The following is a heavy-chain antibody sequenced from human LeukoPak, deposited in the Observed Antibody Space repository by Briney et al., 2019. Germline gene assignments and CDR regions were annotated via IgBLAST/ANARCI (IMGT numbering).Heavy chain of an antibody. CDR1: AFTFSDYW. CDR2: IRGDGGLG. CDR3: ARDANIHYGRDWYDAFDI. J-gene: IGHJ3*02. Sequence: GGSLRLSCTVSAFTFSDYWMTWLRQAPWMGLEWVANIRGDGGLGYSVDSVRGRFTISRDHARQSLYLYMNNLRDEDTAVYFCARDANIHYGRDWYDAFDIWGQGTTVTVSS. V-gene: IGHV3-7*01. D-gene: IGHD4-23*01.